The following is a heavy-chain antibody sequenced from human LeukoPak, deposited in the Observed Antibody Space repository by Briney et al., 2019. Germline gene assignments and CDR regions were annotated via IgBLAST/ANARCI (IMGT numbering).Heavy chain of an antibody. CDR3: ARTMSYNWRIDY. D-gene: IGHD3-10*01. J-gene: IGHJ4*02. CDR1: GYTFTGYY. CDR2: INPNSGGT. Sequence: GASVKVSCTASGYTFTGYYMHWVRQAPGQGLEWMGWINPNSGGTNYAQKFQGRVTMTRDTSISTAYMELSRLTSDDMAVYYCARTMSYNWRIDYWGQGTLVTVSS. V-gene: IGHV1-2*02.